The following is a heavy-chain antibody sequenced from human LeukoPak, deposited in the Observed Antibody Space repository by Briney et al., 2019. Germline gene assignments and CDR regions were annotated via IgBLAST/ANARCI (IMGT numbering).Heavy chain of an antibody. CDR1: GFTFSSYA. J-gene: IGHJ4*02. Sequence: GGSLRLSCAASGFTFSSYAMSWVRQAPGKGLEWVSAISGSGGSTYYADSVKGRFTISRDNSKNTLYLQMNSLRAEDTAVYYCAKDGGDFWSGEDFDYWGQGTLVTVSS. CDR2: ISGSGGST. CDR3: AKDGGDFWSGEDFDY. D-gene: IGHD3-3*01. V-gene: IGHV3-23*01.